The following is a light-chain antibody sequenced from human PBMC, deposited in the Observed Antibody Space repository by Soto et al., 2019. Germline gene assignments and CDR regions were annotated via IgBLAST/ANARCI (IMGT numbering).Light chain of an antibody. V-gene: IGKV3-20*01. Sequence: EIVLTQSPGTLSLSPGERATLSFRASQSVSSSSLAWYQQNPGQAPRLLIYEASSRATGIPDRFSGSGSGTDFTLTISRLEPEDFAVYYCQQYNNWPRTFGQGTKVDIK. CDR2: EAS. J-gene: IGKJ1*01. CDR3: QQYNNWPRT. CDR1: QSVSSSS.